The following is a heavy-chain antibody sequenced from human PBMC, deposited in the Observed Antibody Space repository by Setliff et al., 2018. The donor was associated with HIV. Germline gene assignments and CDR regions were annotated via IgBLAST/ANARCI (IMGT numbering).Heavy chain of an antibody. J-gene: IGHJ4*02. CDR2: IYHSGST. D-gene: IGHD5-18*01. CDR1: GYSISSGYY. Sequence: SETLSLTCAVSGYSISSGYYWGWIRQPPGKGLEWIGSIYHSGSTYYNPSLKSRVTISVDTSKNRFSLKLNSVTAADTAIYYCARQVGSQYSYWAYYFDSWGQGALVTVSS. CDR3: ARQVGSQYSYWAYYFDS. V-gene: IGHV4-38-2*01.